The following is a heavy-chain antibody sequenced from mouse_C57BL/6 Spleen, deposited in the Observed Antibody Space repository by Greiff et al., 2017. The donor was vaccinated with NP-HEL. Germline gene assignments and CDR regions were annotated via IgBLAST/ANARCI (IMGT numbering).Heavy chain of an antibody. V-gene: IGHV3-1*01. Sequence: EVKLMESGPGMVKPSQSLSLTCTVTGYSITSGYDWHWIRHFPGNKLEWMGYISYSGSTNYNPSLKSRISITHDTSKNHFFLKLNSVTTEDTATYYCARGLITTPFAYWGQGTLVTVSA. J-gene: IGHJ3*01. CDR3: ARGLITTPFAY. D-gene: IGHD2-4*01. CDR2: ISYSGST. CDR1: GYSITSGYD.